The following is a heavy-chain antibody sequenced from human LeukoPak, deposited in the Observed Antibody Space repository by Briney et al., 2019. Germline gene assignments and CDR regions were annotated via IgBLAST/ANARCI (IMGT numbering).Heavy chain of an antibody. CDR2: ISGSGTST. CDR3: AKAVVVVPAATPFDY. Sequence: GGSLRLPCAASGFTFSSYAMTWVRQAPGKGLEWVSAISGSGTSTYYADSVKGRFTISRDNSKNTLYLQMNSLRAEDTAVYYCAKAVVVVPAATPFDYWGQGTLVTVSS. V-gene: IGHV3-23*01. CDR1: GFTFSSYA. D-gene: IGHD2-2*01. J-gene: IGHJ4*02.